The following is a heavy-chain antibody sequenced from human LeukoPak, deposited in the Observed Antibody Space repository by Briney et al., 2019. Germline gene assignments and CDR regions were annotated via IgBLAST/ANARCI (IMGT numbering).Heavy chain of an antibody. CDR3: ARAVHDILTGYYSPFDY. V-gene: IGHV1-46*01. J-gene: IGHJ4*02. Sequence: ASVKVSCKASGYTFTSHYMHWVRQAPGQGLEWMGIINPSGGSTSYAQKFQGRVTMTRDTSTSTVYMEMSRLRSEDTAVYFCARAVHDILTGYYSPFDYWGQGTLVTVSS. D-gene: IGHD3-9*01. CDR1: GYTFTSHY. CDR2: INPSGGST.